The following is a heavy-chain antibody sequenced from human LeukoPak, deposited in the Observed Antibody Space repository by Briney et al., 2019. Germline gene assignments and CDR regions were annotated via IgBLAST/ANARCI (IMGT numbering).Heavy chain of an antibody. Sequence: GGSLRLSGAASGFTFSSYAMSWVRQAPGKGLEWVSAISGSGGSTYYADSVKGRFTISRDNAKNSLYLQMNSLRAEDTAVYYCARDRITVAATETSFDYWGQGTLVTVSS. D-gene: IGHD6-19*01. CDR3: ARDRITVAATETSFDY. CDR1: GFTFSSYA. V-gene: IGHV3-23*01. J-gene: IGHJ4*02. CDR2: ISGSGGST.